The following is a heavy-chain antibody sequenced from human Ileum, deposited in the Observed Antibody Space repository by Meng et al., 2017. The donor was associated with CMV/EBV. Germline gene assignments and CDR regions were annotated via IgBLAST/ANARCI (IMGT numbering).Heavy chain of an antibody. CDR2: IYGTGIAGTI. V-gene: IGHV3-53*01. J-gene: IGHJ5*02. D-gene: IGHD1-14*01. Sequence: GGSLRLSCAASGVDVSSNSMSLVRQAPGRGLEWVSLIYGTGIAGTIYYADSVKGRFTISRDNSENTLYFQMNRLRVEDTPVYYCARLTSRSPKYDLWGQGTLVTVSS. CDR3: ARLTSRSPKYDL. CDR1: GVDVSSNS.